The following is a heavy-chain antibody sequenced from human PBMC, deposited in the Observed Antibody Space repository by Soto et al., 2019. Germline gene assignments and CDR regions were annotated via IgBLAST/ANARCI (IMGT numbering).Heavy chain of an antibody. J-gene: IGHJ6*02. CDR1: GGTFGSYA. Sequence: GASVKVSCKAPGGTFGSYAISWVRQAPGQGLEWMGGIIPIFGTANYAQKFQGRVTITADESTSTGYMELSSLRAEDTAVYYCAKDRPYDILTGYPSDYGMDVWGQGTTVTVSS. CDR2: IIPIFGTA. V-gene: IGHV1-69*13. CDR3: AKDRPYDILTGYPSDYGMDV. D-gene: IGHD3-9*01.